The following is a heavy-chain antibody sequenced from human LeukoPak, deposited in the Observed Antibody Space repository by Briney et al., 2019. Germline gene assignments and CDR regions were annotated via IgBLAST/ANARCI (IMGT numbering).Heavy chain of an antibody. CDR2: IYYSGST. CDR3: ARSERIIMILGGAFDI. V-gene: IGHV4-59*08. Sequence: SETLSLTCTVSGDSISSCYWSWIRQPPGKGLEWIGYIYYSGSTNYSPSLKSRVTISVDTSKNQFSLKLSSVTAADTAVYYCARSERIIMILGGAFDIWGQGTVVTVSS. D-gene: IGHD3-22*01. CDR1: GDSISSCY. J-gene: IGHJ3*02.